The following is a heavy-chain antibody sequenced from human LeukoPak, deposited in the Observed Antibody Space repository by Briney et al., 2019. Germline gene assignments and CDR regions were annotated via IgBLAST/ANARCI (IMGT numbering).Heavy chain of an antibody. V-gene: IGHV4-34*01. CDR3: ARALAYCGGDCYWNNWFDP. CDR2: INHSGST. J-gene: IGHJ5*02. Sequence: SETLSLTCAVYGGSFSGYYWSWIRQPPGKGLEWIGEINHSGSTNYNPSLKSRVTISVDTSKNQFSLKLSSVTAADTAVFYCARALAYCGGDCYWNNWFDPWGQGTLVTVSS. CDR1: GGSFSGYY. D-gene: IGHD2-21*02.